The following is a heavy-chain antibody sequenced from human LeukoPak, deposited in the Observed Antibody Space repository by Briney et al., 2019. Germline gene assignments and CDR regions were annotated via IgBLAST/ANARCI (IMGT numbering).Heavy chain of an antibody. CDR3: ARVPARRVVTTPTYFDY. V-gene: IGHV4-4*07. D-gene: IGHD2-21*02. CDR2: IYTSGST. Sequence: PSETLSLTCTVSGGSISSYYWSWIRQPAGKGLEWIGRIYTSGSTNYNPSLKSRVTMSVDTSKNQFPLKLSSVTAADTAVYYCARVPARRVVTTPTYFDYWGQGTLVTVSS. J-gene: IGHJ4*01. CDR1: GGSISSYY.